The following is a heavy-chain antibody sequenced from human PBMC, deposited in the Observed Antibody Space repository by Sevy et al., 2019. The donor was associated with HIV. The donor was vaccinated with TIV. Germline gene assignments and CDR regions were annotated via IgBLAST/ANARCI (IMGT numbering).Heavy chain of an antibody. Sequence: GGSLRLSCAASGFTFSSYGMHWVRQAPGKGLEWVAVISYDGSNKYYADSVKRRFTISRDNSKNTLYLQMNSLRAEDTAVYYCAKDQGLEYSSSSGGEVGMDVWGQGTTVTVSS. CDR3: AKDQGLEYSSSSGGEVGMDV. D-gene: IGHD6-6*01. CDR2: ISYDGSNK. CDR1: GFTFSSYG. J-gene: IGHJ6*02. V-gene: IGHV3-30*18.